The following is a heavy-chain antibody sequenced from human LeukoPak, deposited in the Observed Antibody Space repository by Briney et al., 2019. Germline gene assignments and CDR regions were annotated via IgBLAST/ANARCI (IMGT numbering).Heavy chain of an antibody. Sequence: GESPKISCKGSGYRFTSYWIAWVRQMPGKGLEWMGIIYHGDSDTRYSPSFQGQVTISADRSISTAYLQWSSLKASDTAMYYCARPDNLPNAFDIWGQGTMVTVSS. CDR2: IYHGDSDT. CDR3: ARPDNLPNAFDI. J-gene: IGHJ3*02. D-gene: IGHD1-1*01. V-gene: IGHV5-51*01. CDR1: GYRFTSYW.